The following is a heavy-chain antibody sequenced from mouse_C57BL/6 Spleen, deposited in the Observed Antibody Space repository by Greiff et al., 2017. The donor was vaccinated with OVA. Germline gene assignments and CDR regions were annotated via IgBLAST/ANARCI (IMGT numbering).Heavy chain of an antibody. D-gene: IGHD2-4*01. CDR2: INPSNGGT. Sequence: QVQLQQPGTELVKPGASVKLSCKASGYTFTSYWMHWVKQRPGQGLEWIGNINPSNGGTNYNEKFKSKATLTVDKSSSTAYMQRSSRTSEDSAVDYCAREDLYYDYDGDAMDYWGQGTSVTVSS. V-gene: IGHV1-53*01. CDR3: AREDLYYDYDGDAMDY. CDR1: GYTFTSYW. J-gene: IGHJ4*01.